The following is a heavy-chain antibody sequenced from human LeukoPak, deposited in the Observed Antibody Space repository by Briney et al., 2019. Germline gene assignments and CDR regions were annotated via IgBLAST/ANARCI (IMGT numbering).Heavy chain of an antibody. Sequence: PSETLSLTCTVSGYSISSGYYWGWIRQPPGKGLEWIGSIYHSGSTYYNPSPKSRVTISVDTSKNQFSLKLSSVTAADTAVYYCARTEVVPAASDYWGQGTLVTVSS. D-gene: IGHD2-2*01. CDR2: IYHSGST. J-gene: IGHJ4*02. CDR3: ARTEVVPAASDY. CDR1: GYSISSGYY. V-gene: IGHV4-38-2*02.